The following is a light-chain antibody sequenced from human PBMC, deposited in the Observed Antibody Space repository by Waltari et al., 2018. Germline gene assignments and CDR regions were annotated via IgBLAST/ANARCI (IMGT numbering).Light chain of an antibody. CDR3: SSSTISTTLV. Sequence: QSALTQPASVSGSPGQSITISCTGTTSDVGAYNYVSWYHKHPGKAPQLMIYEVSNRPSGFSNRFSASKSGNTASLTISGLQAEDEADYYCSSSTISTTLVFGGGTKLTVL. CDR1: TSDVGAYNY. J-gene: IGLJ2*01. CDR2: EVS. V-gene: IGLV2-14*01.